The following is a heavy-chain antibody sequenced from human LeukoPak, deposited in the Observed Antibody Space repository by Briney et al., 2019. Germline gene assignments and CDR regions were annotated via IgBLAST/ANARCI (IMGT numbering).Heavy chain of an antibody. CDR3: AKIAAAGGWFDP. Sequence: GGSLRLSCAVSGFTFSNYWMSWVRQAPGKGLEWVANIKQDGSETHYVDSLKGRFTISRDNAKNSLYLQINSLRAEDTAVYYCAKIAAAGGWFDPWGQGTLVTVSS. CDR1: GFTFSNYW. J-gene: IGHJ5*02. CDR2: IKQDGSET. D-gene: IGHD6-13*01. V-gene: IGHV3-7*03.